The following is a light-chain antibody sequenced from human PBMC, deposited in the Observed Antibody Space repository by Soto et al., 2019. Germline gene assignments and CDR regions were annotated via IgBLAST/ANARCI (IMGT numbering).Light chain of an antibody. Sequence: QSALTQPPSVSAAPGQRVTVSCSGTSKNIGDNHVSWYQHVPGMAPKLVVYDNDRRPSELPGRFSGSKSGTSATLVITGLQTGDEADPYCGTWDASLVSYVSGTGTKVTVL. CDR2: DND. CDR3: GTWDASLVSYV. J-gene: IGLJ1*01. CDR1: SKNIGDNH. V-gene: IGLV1-51*01.